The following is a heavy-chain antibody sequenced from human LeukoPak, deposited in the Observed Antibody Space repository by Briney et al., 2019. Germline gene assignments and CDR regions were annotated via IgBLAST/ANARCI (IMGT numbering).Heavy chain of an antibody. Sequence: SVEVPCKASGGTFSSYAISWVRQAPGQGLEWMGGIIPIFGTANYAQKLQGRVTITADESTRTAYMELSNLRSEDTAVYYCARDTAMVRAFDYWGQGTLVTVSS. J-gene: IGHJ4*02. D-gene: IGHD5-18*01. CDR1: GGTFSSYA. CDR2: IIPIFGTA. V-gene: IGHV1-69*01. CDR3: ARDTAMVRAFDY.